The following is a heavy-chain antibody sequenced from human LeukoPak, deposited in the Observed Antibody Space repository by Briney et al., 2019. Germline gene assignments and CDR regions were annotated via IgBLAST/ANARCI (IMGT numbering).Heavy chain of an antibody. CDR1: GFTFSNYG. D-gene: IGHD3-10*01. CDR3: AKDRGFSFASGSSELDY. CDR2: ISYDGSNK. V-gene: IGHV3-30*18. Sequence: PGRSLRLSCAASGFTFSNYGMHWVRQAPGKGLEWVAVISYDGSNKYYADSVKGRITISRDNSKNTLYLHMNSLRAEDTAVYYCAKDRGFSFASGSSELDYWGQGTLVTVSS. J-gene: IGHJ4*02.